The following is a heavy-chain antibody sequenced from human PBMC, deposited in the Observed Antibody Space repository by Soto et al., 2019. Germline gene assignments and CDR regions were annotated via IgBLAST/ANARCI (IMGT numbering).Heavy chain of an antibody. CDR3: ARYYGSGSYYKGTFDY. Sequence: SETLSLTCAVSGGSISSGGYSWSWIRQPPGKGLEWIGYIYHSGSTYYNPSLKSRVTISVDRSKNQFSLKLSSVTAADTAVYYCARYYGSGSYYKGTFDYWGQGTLVTVSS. D-gene: IGHD3-10*01. V-gene: IGHV4-30-2*01. CDR2: IYHSGST. J-gene: IGHJ4*02. CDR1: GGSISSGGYS.